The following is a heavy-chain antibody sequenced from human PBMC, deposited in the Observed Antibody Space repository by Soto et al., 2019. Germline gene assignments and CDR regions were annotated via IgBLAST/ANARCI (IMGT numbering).Heavy chain of an antibody. Sequence: QLQLQESGPGLVKPSETLSLTCTVSGGSISSSSYYWGWIRQPPGKGLEWIGSIYYSGSTYYNPSLKSRVTISVDTSKNQFSLKLSSVTAADTAVYYCARRRSISYGWGYRIAYYYDSSGYYRGDYFDYWGQGTLVTVSS. V-gene: IGHV4-39*01. J-gene: IGHJ4*02. D-gene: IGHD3-22*01. CDR3: ARRRSISYGWGYRIAYYYDSSGYYRGDYFDY. CDR2: IYYSGST. CDR1: GGSISSSSYY.